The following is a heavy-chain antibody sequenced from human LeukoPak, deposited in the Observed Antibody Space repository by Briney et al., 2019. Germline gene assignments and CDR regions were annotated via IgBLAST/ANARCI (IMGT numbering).Heavy chain of an antibody. CDR2: INPSGGST. CDR3: ARDLAAAAGFFDY. V-gene: IGHV1-46*01. D-gene: IGHD6-25*01. J-gene: IGHJ4*02. Sequence: ASVKVSCKASGYTFSRYYMHWVRQAPGQGLEWMGIINPSGGSTSYAQKFQGRVTMTRDTSTSTVYMELSSLRSEDTAVYYCARDLAAAAGFFDYWGQGTLVTVSS. CDR1: GYTFSRYY.